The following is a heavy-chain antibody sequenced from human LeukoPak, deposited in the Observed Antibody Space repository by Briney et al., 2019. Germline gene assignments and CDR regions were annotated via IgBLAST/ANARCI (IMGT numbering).Heavy chain of an antibody. CDR2: ISGSGATT. CDR3: AKDKATVAAKGPFDY. CDR1: EFIFSNYG. Sequence: GGSLRLSCAASEFIFSNYGMTWVRQAPGKGLEWVSSISGSGATTYYADSVKGRFTISRDNSKNTLFLQFNSLRAEDTAVYYCAKDKATVAAKGPFDYWGQGTLVTVSS. V-gene: IGHV3-23*01. J-gene: IGHJ4*02. D-gene: IGHD2-15*01.